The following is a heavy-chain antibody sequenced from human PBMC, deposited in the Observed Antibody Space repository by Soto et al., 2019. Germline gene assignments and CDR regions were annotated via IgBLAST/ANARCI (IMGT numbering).Heavy chain of an antibody. D-gene: IGHD1-26*01. CDR3: AMSRGATV. CDR1: GFSFNNYT. CDR2: ISGGRSSI. J-gene: IGHJ4*02. Sequence: EVQLVESGGGLVQPGGSLRLSCAASGFSFNNYTMNWVRQAPGKGLQWVSSISGGRSSIYYVDSVTGRVTISRDNAKNSLYLQMNSLRADDTAVYYCAMSRGATVWGQGTLVTVSS. V-gene: IGHV3-21*01.